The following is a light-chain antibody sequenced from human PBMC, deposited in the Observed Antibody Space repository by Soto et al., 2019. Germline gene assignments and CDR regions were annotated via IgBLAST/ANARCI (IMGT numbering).Light chain of an antibody. CDR2: DVS. V-gene: IGLV2-11*01. J-gene: IGLJ1*01. Sequence: QSVLTQPRSVSGSPGQSVTISCTGTSSDVGGYNFVSWYQQHPGKAPKLMIYDVSKRPSGVPDRFSASKSGNTASLTISGLQAEDEADYYCCSYAGSYTLYVFGTGTKLTVL. CDR3: CSYAGSYTLYV. CDR1: SSDVGGYNF.